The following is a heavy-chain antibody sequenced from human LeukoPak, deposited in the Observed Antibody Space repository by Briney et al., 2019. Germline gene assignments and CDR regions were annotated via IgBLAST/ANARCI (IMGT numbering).Heavy chain of an antibody. CDR1: GYTFTGYY. CDR3: AVGKVDTAMVTDY. D-gene: IGHD5-18*01. J-gene: IGHJ4*02. CDR2: INPNSGGT. V-gene: IGHV1-2*02. Sequence: ASVKVSCKASGYTFTGYYMHWVRQAPGQGLEWMGWINPNSGGTNYAQKSQGRVTMTRDTSISTAYMELSRLRSDDTAVYYCAVGKVDTAMVTDYWGQGTLVTVSS.